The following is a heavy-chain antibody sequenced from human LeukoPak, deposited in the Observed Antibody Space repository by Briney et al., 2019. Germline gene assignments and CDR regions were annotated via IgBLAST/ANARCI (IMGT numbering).Heavy chain of an antibody. D-gene: IGHD2-15*01. Sequence: GGSLRLSCAATGFTFDDYAMHWVRQAPGKGLVGGSGISWNSGSIGYADSVKGRFTISRDNAKNSVYLQMNSLRAEDTALYYCAKSISGSTGWFGPWGQGTLVTVSS. CDR3: AKSISGSTGWFGP. CDR2: ISWNSGSI. V-gene: IGHV3-9*01. J-gene: IGHJ5*02. CDR1: GFTFDDYA.